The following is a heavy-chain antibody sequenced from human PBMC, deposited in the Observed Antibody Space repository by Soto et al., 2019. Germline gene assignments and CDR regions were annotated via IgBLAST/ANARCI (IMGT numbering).Heavy chain of an antibody. Sequence: EVQLVESGGGLVQPGESLKLSCAVSGFTFSGSAMHWVRQASGKGLEWVGRIRSKANNYATAYAASVKGRFTISRDDSKNTAYLQMNSLKSDDTAVYYCTRGHGDYVRDYWGQGTLVTVSS. CDR3: TRGHGDYVRDY. D-gene: IGHD4-17*01. CDR1: GFTFSGSA. V-gene: IGHV3-73*01. CDR2: IRSKANNYAT. J-gene: IGHJ4*02.